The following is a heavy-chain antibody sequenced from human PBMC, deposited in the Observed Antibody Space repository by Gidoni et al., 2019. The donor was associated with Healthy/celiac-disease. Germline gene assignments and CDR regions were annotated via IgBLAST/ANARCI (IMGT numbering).Heavy chain of an antibody. CDR1: GFTFSTYA. CDR3: AKIPIVAAVIGPFDI. Sequence: EVQLLESGGGFIQHGGSLRLSCEASGFTFSTYAMSWVRQAPGKGLEWVSVISAGGGSTHYADSVKGRFTISRDNSKNTLYLQMNSLRADDTAIYYCAKIPIVAAVIGPFDIWGQGTMVTVSS. V-gene: IGHV3-23*01. D-gene: IGHD6-25*01. J-gene: IGHJ3*02. CDR2: ISAGGGST.